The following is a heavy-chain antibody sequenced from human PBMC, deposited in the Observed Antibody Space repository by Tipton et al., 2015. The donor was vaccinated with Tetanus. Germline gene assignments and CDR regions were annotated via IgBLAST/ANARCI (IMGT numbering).Heavy chain of an antibody. J-gene: IGHJ4*02. CDR1: GYTFTDYH. Sequence: QVQLVQSGAEVKKPGASVKVSCKPSGYTFTDYHMQWVRQAPGQGLEWIGWIDPKSGDTDFAQKFQGRVTMTRDSSISTVYMEGGGVGPADTAFYYCGGDAGPAGGGSFDYWGQGTLVTVAS. CDR2: IDPKSGDT. D-gene: IGHD3-10*01. V-gene: IGHV1-2*02. CDR3: GGDAGPAGGGSFDY.